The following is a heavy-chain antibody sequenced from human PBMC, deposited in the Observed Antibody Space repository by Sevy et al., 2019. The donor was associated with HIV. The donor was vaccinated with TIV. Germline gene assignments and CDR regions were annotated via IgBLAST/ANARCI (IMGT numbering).Heavy chain of an antibody. J-gene: IGHJ4*02. CDR3: TTHAGIAAAGRVFDY. D-gene: IGHD6-13*01. V-gene: IGHV3-72*01. Sequence: GGSLRLSCAASGFTFSDHSMEWVRQAPGKGLEWVGLIRNEADSYTTEYAASVKGRFTISRDDSENSLYLLMNSLKTEDTAVYYCTTHAGIAAAGRVFDYWGQGTLVTVSS. CDR1: GFTFSDHS. CDR2: IRNEADSYTT.